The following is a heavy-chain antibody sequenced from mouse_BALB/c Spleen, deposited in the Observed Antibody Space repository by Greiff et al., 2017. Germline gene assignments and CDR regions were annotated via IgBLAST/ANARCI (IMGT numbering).Heavy chain of an antibody. V-gene: IGHV2-4-1*01. J-gene: IGHJ4*01. CDR2: IWGDGST. Sequence: QVQLQQSGPGLVQPSQSLSITCTVSGFSLTSYGVHWVRQSPGKGLEWLGMIWGDGSTDYNSALKSRLSISKDNSKSQVFLKMNSLQTDDTARYYCARDDDYAYSYAMDYWGQGTSVTVSS. CDR1: GFSLTSYG. CDR3: ARDDDYAYSYAMDY. D-gene: IGHD2-4*01.